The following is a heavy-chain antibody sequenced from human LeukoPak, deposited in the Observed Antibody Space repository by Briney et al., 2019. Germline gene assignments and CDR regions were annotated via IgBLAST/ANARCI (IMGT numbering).Heavy chain of an antibody. CDR3: ARLSRGCGGDCSRFDY. CDR1: GGSINSYY. J-gene: IGHJ4*02. CDR2: IYYSGST. Sequence: SETLSLTCIVSGGSINSYYWSWIRQPPGKGLEWIGYIYYSGSTNYNPSLKSRVTISVDTSKNQFSLKLSSVTAADTAVYYCARLSRGCGGDCSRFDYWGQGTLVTVSS. V-gene: IGHV4-59*01. D-gene: IGHD2-21*02.